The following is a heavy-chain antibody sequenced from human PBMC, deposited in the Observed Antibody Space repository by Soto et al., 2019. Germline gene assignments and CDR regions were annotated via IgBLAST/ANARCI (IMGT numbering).Heavy chain of an antibody. D-gene: IGHD3-16*02. J-gene: IGHJ4*02. CDR3: AKSGLGELSATYYFDY. CDR2: ISSSSSYI. CDR1: GFTFSSYS. Sequence: EVQLVESGGGLVKPGGSLRLSCAASGFTFSSYSMNWVRQAPGKGLEWVSSISSSSSYIYYADSVRGRFTISRDNAKNSLYLQMNSLRAEDTAVYYCAKSGLGELSATYYFDYWGQGTLVTVSS. V-gene: IGHV3-21*04.